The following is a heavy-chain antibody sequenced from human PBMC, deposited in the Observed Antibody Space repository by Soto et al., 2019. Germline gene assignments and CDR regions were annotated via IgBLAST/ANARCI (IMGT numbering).Heavy chain of an antibody. CDR2: IAYDGSNA. J-gene: IGHJ6*02. V-gene: IGHV3-30-3*01. D-gene: IGHD2-2*01. CDR1: GFTFRNHA. CDR3: AKDGGCSSTSCFIYYYYYGMDV. Sequence: TGGSLRLSCAASGFTFRNHAMHWVSQAPGKGLECLAVIAYDGSNAFYRDSVKGRFTISRDNSKNTLYLQMNSLRAEDTAVYYCAKDGGCSSTSCFIYYYYYGMDVWGQGTTVTVSS.